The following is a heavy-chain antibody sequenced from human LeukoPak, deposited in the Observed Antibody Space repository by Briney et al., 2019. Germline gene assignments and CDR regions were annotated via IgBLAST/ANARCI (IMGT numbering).Heavy chain of an antibody. Sequence: PGGSLRLSCAASGFTFSSYGMHWVRQAPGKGREWVAVIWYDGSNKYYADSVKGRFTISRDNSKNTLYLQMNSLRAEDTAVYYCAKDKALYDSSGYDFQHWGQGTLVTVSS. CDR3: AKDKALYDSSGYDFQH. V-gene: IGHV3-33*06. D-gene: IGHD3-22*01. CDR2: IWYDGSNK. CDR1: GFTFSSYG. J-gene: IGHJ1*01.